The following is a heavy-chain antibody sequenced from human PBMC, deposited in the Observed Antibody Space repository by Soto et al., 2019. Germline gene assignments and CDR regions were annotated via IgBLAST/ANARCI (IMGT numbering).Heavy chain of an antibody. Sequence: GGSLRLSCAGSGFTLSDPYIDWVRQAPGKGLEWVGRSRDKPQGYSTAYAASVKGRFTTSRDESKNSAYLQMNSLKTEDTAVYYCVRATYFSDSSGYTRCLDYWGQGTLVTSPQ. CDR3: VRATYFSDSSGYTRCLDY. V-gene: IGHV3-72*01. J-gene: IGHJ4*02. CDR2: SRDKPQGYST. D-gene: IGHD3-22*01. CDR1: GFTLSDPY.